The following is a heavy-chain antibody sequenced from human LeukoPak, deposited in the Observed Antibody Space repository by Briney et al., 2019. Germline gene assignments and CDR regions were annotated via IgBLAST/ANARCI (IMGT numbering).Heavy chain of an antibody. J-gene: IGHJ3*02. Sequence: QPGGSLRLSCAASGFTFSSYEMNWVRQAPGKGLEWVSYISSSGSTIYYADSVKGRFPISRDNAKNSLYLQMNSLRAEDTAVYYCARDGGSSGPDAFDIWGQGTMVTVSS. CDR1: GFTFSSYE. D-gene: IGHD3-22*01. CDR2: ISSSGSTI. CDR3: ARDGGSSGPDAFDI. V-gene: IGHV3-48*03.